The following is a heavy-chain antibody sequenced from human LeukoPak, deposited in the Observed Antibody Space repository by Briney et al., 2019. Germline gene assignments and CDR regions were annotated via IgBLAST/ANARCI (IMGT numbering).Heavy chain of an antibody. V-gene: IGHV1-46*01. CDR2: INPSGGST. J-gene: IGHJ1*01. D-gene: IGHD6-13*01. Sequence: ASVKVSCKSSGYTFTSYYMYWVRQAPGQGLEWMGIINPSGGSTSYAQKFQGRVTMTRDTSTSTVYMELSSLRSEDTAVYYCARQIAAAGKDRRRLFQHWGQGTLVTVSS. CDR3: ARQIAAAGKDRRRLFQH. CDR1: GYTFTSYY.